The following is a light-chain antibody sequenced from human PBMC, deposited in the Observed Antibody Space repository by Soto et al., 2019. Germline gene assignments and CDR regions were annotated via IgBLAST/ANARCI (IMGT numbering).Light chain of an antibody. V-gene: IGLV3-21*02. CDR1: NIGSKS. CDR2: DDR. CDR3: QLWVSSSHHFYA. Sequence: SYELTQPPSVSVPPGQTARITCGGDNIGSKSVHWYQQKPGQAPVLVVYDDRDRPSGIPERFSGSNSGNTATLTISRVEAGDEADYFCQLWVSSSHHFYAFGTGTKLTVL. J-gene: IGLJ1*01.